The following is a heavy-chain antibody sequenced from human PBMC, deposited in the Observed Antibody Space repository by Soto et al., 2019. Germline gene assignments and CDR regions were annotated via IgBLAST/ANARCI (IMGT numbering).Heavy chain of an antibody. CDR1: GGTFSSYT. Sequence: SVKVSCKASGGTFSSYTISWVRQAPGQGLEWMGGIIPILGIANYAQKFQGRVTITADKSTSTAYMELSSLRSEDTAVYYCVRDVTMVRVYYFDYWGQGTLVTVSS. CDR2: IIPILGIA. V-gene: IGHV1-69*10. CDR3: VRDVTMVRVYYFDY. J-gene: IGHJ4*02. D-gene: IGHD3-10*01.